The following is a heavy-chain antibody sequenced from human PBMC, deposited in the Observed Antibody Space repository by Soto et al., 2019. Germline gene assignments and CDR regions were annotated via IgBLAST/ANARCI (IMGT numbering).Heavy chain of an antibody. Sequence: QVQLVQSGAEVKKPGSSVKVSCKASGGTFSSYAISWVRQAPGQGLEWMGGIIPIFGTANYAQKFQGRVTITADESTSTAYMELSSLRYEDTAVYYCARVGYCSSTSCHHTPYYYYGMDVWGQGTTVTVSS. CDR1: GGTFSSYA. CDR3: ARVGYCSSTSCHHTPYYYYGMDV. J-gene: IGHJ6*02. V-gene: IGHV1-69*01. D-gene: IGHD2-2*01. CDR2: IIPIFGTA.